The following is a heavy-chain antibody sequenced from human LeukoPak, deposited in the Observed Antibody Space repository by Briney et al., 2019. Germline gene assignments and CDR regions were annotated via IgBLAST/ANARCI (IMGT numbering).Heavy chain of an antibody. CDR1: GYSISSGYY. CDR2: IYHSGST. Sequence: SETLSLTCTVSGYSISSGYYWGWIRQPPGKGLEWIGSIYHSGSTYYNPSLKSRVTISVDTSKNQFSLKLSSVTAADTAVYYCARVRGGITMVRGVIPSHWGQGTLVTVSS. J-gene: IGHJ4*02. V-gene: IGHV4-38-2*02. D-gene: IGHD3-10*01. CDR3: ARVRGGITMVRGVIPSH.